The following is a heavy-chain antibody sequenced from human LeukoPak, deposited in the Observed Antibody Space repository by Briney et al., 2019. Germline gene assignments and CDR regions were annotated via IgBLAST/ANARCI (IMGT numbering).Heavy chain of an antibody. D-gene: IGHD6-6*01. CDR1: GFTFSSYW. Sequence: GGSLRLSCAASGFTFSSYWMSWVRQAPGKGLEWVANIKQDGSEKYYVDSVKGRFTISRDNAKNSLYLQMNSLRAEDTAVYYCARSRQYSSSPLWWFDPWGQGTLVTVSS. CDR2: IKQDGSEK. CDR3: ARSRQYSSSPLWWFDP. V-gene: IGHV3-7*03. J-gene: IGHJ5*02.